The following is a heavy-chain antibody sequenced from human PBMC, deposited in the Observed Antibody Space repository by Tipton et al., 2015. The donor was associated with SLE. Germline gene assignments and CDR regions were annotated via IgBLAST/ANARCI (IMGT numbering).Heavy chain of an antibody. CDR3: AKGSVVGATLDYGMDV. D-gene: IGHD1-26*01. V-gene: IGHV3-13*05. CDR2: IGTAGDP. Sequence: SLRLSCAASGFTFSSYDMHWVRQATGKGLEWVSAIGTAGDPYYADSVKGRFTISRDNSKNTLYLQMNSLRAEDTAVYYCAKGSVVGATLDYGMDVWGQGTTVTVPS. J-gene: IGHJ6*02. CDR1: GFTFSSYD.